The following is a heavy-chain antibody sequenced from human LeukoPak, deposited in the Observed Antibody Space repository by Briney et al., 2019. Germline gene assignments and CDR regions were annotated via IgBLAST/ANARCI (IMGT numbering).Heavy chain of an antibody. CDR2: IYTSGST. CDR1: GGSISSYY. CDR3: ARDPGYSSDYYYYMDV. V-gene: IGHV4-4*07. D-gene: IGHD6-25*01. J-gene: IGHJ6*03. Sequence: PSETLSLTCTVSGGSISSYYWSWIRQPAGKGLEWIWRIYTSGSTNYNPSLKSRVTISVDKSKNQFSLKLSSVTAADTAVYYCARDPGYSSDYYYYMDVWGKGTTVTVSS.